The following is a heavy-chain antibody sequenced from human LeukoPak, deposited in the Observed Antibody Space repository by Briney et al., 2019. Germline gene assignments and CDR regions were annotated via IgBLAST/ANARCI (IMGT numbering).Heavy chain of an antibody. CDR2: IYSGGST. CDR3: AATEISMVRGVIGF. CDR1: GFTVSSNY. V-gene: IGHV3-66*01. J-gene: IGHJ4*02. D-gene: IGHD3-10*01. Sequence: GGSLRLSCAASGFTVSSNYMSWVRQAPGKGLEWVSVIYSGGSTYYADSVKGRFTISRDNSKNTLYLQMNSLRAEDTAVYYCAATEISMVRGVIGFWGQGTLVTVSS.